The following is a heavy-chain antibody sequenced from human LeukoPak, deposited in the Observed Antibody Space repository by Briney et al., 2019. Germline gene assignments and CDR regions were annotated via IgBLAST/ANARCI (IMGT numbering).Heavy chain of an antibody. V-gene: IGHV3-20*04. CDR2: INWNGGST. CDR3: ARDLDPSSSPFPYYFDY. D-gene: IGHD6-6*01. CDR1: GFTFDDYG. J-gene: IGHJ4*02. Sequence: GGSLRLSCAASGFTFDDYGMSWVRQAPGKGLEWVSGINWNGGSTGYADSVKGRFTISRDNAKNSLYLQMNSLRAEDTAVYYCARDLDPSSSPFPYYFDYWGQGTLVTVSS.